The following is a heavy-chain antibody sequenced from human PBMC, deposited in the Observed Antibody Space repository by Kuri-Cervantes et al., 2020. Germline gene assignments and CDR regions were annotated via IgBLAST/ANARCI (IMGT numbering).Heavy chain of an antibody. CDR3: ARDPGYSGYDWTLDY. CDR2: IIPIFGTA. CDR1: GGTFSSYA. J-gene: IGHJ4*02. Sequence: SVKVSCKASGGTFSSYAISWVRQAPGQGLEWMGGIIPIFGTANYAQKFRGRVTITADESTSTAYMELSSLRSEDTAVYYCARDPGYSGYDWTLDYWGQGTLVTVSS. D-gene: IGHD5-12*01. V-gene: IGHV1-69*13.